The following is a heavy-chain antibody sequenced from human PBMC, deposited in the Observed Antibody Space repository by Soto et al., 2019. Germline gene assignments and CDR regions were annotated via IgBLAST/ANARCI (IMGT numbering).Heavy chain of an antibody. CDR2: IYYSGST. V-gene: IGHV4-30-4*01. Sequence: SETLSLTCTVSGGSISSGDYYWSWIRQPPGKGLEWIGYIYYSGSTYYNPSLKSRVTISVDTSKNQFSLKLSSVTAADTAVYYCASRYTTYYDSSGYYSPLVVWGQGTLVTVSS. D-gene: IGHD3-22*01. J-gene: IGHJ4*02. CDR3: ASRYTTYYDSSGYYSPLVV. CDR1: GGSISSGDYY.